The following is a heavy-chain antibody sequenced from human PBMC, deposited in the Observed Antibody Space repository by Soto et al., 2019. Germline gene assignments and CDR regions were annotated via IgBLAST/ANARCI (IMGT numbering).Heavy chain of an antibody. Sequence: TLSLTCTVSGASVSDTGSYYWSWVRQPPGKGLEWIGYVSHSGSTNYNPSLESRVTISVDTSKNQFSLKLTSVTAADTAVYYCARDTYNYGSDWFDPWGQGTLVTVPQ. CDR2: VSHSGST. J-gene: IGHJ5*02. CDR1: GASVSDTGSYY. D-gene: IGHD3-10*01. V-gene: IGHV4-61*01. CDR3: ARDTYNYGSDWFDP.